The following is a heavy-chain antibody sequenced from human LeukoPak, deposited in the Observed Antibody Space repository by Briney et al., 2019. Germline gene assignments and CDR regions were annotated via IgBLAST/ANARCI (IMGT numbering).Heavy chain of an antibody. J-gene: IGHJ4*02. CDR3: ARHRNYYGSAPKFDY. V-gene: IGHV4-34*01. CDR1: VGSFSGYY. Sequence: SETLSLSCAVYVGSFSGYYWCWIRQPPEKGLEWIGEINHSGSTNYNPSLKSRVTISVDTSKNQFSLKLSSVTAADTAVYYCARHRNYYGSAPKFDYWGQGTLVTVSS. D-gene: IGHD3-10*01. CDR2: INHSGST.